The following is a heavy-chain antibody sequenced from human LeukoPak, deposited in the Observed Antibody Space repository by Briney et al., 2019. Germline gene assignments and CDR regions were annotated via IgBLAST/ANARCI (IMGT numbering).Heavy chain of an antibody. D-gene: IGHD1-14*01. CDR2: ISWNSGSI. CDR1: GFTFYDYA. Sequence: GGSLRLSCAASGFTFYDYAMRWVRQAQGKGLEWVSGISWNSGSIGYADSVKGRFTISRDNAKNSLYLQMNSLRAEDMALYYCAKDISNRPRYYFDYWGQGTLVTVSS. V-gene: IGHV3-9*03. J-gene: IGHJ4*02. CDR3: AKDISNRPRYYFDY.